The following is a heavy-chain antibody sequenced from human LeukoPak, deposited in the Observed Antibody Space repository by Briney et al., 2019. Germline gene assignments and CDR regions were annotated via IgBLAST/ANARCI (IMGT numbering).Heavy chain of an antibody. D-gene: IGHD6-19*01. CDR3: ARDAAAGGIGAFDI. J-gene: IGHJ3*02. CDR1: GGSISSYY. V-gene: IGHV4-59*01. CDR2: IYYSGST. Sequence: PSETLSLTCTVSGGSISSYYWSWIRQPPGKGLEWIGYIYYSGSTNYNPSLKSRVTISVDTSKNQFSLKLSSVTAADTAVYYCARDAAAGGIGAFDIWGQGTMVTVSS.